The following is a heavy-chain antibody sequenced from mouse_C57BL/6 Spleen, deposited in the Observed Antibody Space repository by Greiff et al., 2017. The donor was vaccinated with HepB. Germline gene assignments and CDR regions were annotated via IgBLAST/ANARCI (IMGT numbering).Heavy chain of an antibody. CDR3: ARSPTAYYAMDY. D-gene: IGHD1-2*01. CDR1: GYTFTSYW. CDR2: IHPNSGST. Sequence: QVQLKQPGAELVKPGASVKLSCKASGYTFTSYWMHWVKQRPGQGLEWIGMIHPNSGSTNYNEKFKSKATLTVDKSSSTAYMQLSSLTSEDSAVYYCARSPTAYYAMDYWGQGTSVTVSS. V-gene: IGHV1-64*01. J-gene: IGHJ4*01.